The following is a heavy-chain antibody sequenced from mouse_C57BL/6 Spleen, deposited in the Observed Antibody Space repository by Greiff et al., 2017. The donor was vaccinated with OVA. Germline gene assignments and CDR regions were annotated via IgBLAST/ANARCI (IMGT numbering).Heavy chain of an antibody. D-gene: IGHD3-2*02. J-gene: IGHJ3*01. V-gene: IGHV1-69*01. CDR2: IDPSDSYT. Sequence: QVQLQQPGAELVMPGASVKLSCKASGYTFTSYWMHWVKQRPGQGLEWIGEIDPSDSYTNYNQKFKGKSTLTVDKSSSTAYMQLSSLTSEDSAVYYCARALDSSGFLFAYWGQGTLVTVSA. CDR3: ARALDSSGFLFAY. CDR1: GYTFTSYW.